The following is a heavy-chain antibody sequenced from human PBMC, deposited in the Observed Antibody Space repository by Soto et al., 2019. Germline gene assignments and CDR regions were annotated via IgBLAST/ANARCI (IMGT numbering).Heavy chain of an antibody. V-gene: IGHV4-34*01. D-gene: IGHD3-3*01. CDR3: ASSLEYDFWSGYWVSYYYGMDV. CDR1: GGSFSCYY. CDR2: INHSGST. J-gene: IGHJ6*02. Sequence: SETLSLTCAVYGGSFSCYYWSWIGQPPGKGLEWIGEINHSGSTNYNPSLKSRVTISVDTSKNQFSLKLSSVTAADTAVYYCASSLEYDFWSGYWVSYYYGMDVWGQGTTVTVSS.